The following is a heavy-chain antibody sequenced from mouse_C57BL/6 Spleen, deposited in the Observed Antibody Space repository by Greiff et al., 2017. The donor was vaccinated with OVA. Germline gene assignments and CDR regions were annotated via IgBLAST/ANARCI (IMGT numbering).Heavy chain of an antibody. D-gene: IGHD2-3*01. CDR1: GFSLTSYG. CDR2: IWSGGST. Sequence: VQGVESGPGLVQPSQSLSITCTVSGFSLTSYGVHWVRQSPGKGLEWLGVIWSGGSTDYNAAFISRLSISKDNSKSQVFFKMNSLQADDTAIYYCARKGIYDGYYDAMDYWGQGTSVTVSS. V-gene: IGHV2-2*01. J-gene: IGHJ4*01. CDR3: ARKGIYDGYYDAMDY.